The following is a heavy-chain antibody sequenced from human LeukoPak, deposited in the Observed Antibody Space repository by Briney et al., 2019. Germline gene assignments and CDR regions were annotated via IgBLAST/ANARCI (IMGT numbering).Heavy chain of an antibody. D-gene: IGHD1-26*01. CDR2: INPNGGFT. V-gene: IGHV1-46*01. CDR1: GYTFSTHW. CDR3: ARDQSGEWDLLSGWWFDP. Sequence: ASVRVSYKTSGYTFSTHWMHWVRQAPGQGREWMGIINPNGGFTSYAQKFQGRVTVTRDMSTSTVYMELSDLKSEDTAVYYCARDQSGEWDLLSGWWFDPWGEGTLVTVS. J-gene: IGHJ5*02.